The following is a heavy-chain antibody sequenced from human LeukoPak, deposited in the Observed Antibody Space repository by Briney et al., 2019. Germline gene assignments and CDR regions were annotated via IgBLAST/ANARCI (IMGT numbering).Heavy chain of an antibody. CDR2: IKSKAHGGTT. CDR3: LDTNWNGDWDY. V-gene: IGHV3-15*01. J-gene: IGHJ4*02. Sequence: PGGSLRLSCAASGFTFSNAWMHWVRQAPGQGLEWVGRIKSKAHGGTTDYAAPVKGRFTISRDDSKNKLYLQMNSLKTEDTAVYYCLDTNWNGDWDYWGQGTLVTVSS. CDR1: GFTFSNAW. D-gene: IGHD1-1*01.